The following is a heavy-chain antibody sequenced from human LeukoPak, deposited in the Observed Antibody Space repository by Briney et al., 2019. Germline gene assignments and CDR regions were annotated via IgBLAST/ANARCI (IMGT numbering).Heavy chain of an antibody. J-gene: IGHJ4*02. Sequence: LTGGSLRLSCAASGFTFSSYAMSWVRQAPGKGLQWLSAISGSGISTYYADSVKGRFTVSRDNSKNTLYLQMDGLRAEDTALYYCAKEITVTHPYHFDYWGQGTLVTVSS. CDR3: AKEITVTHPYHFDY. D-gene: IGHD4-17*01. V-gene: IGHV3-23*01. CDR1: GFTFSSYA. CDR2: ISGSGIST.